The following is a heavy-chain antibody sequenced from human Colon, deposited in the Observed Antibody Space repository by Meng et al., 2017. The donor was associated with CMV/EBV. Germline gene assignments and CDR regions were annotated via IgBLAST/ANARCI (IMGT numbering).Heavy chain of an antibody. Sequence: GGSLRLSCKGSGYSFTSYWIGWVRQMPGKGLEWMGIIYPGDSDTRYSPSFQGQVTISADKSISTAYLQWSRLKASDTAMYYCARTTRGSSWYYWGQGTLVTVSS. CDR2: IYPGDSDT. D-gene: IGHD6-6*01. CDR3: ARTTRGSSWYY. J-gene: IGHJ4*02. V-gene: IGHV5-51*01. CDR1: GYSFTSYW.